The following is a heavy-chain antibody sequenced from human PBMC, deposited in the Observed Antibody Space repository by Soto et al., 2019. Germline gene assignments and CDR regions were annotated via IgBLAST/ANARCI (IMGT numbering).Heavy chain of an antibody. CDR1: GFTFSDYY. CDR3: ARDRDLITFGGVIVRFDAFDI. Sequence: GGSLRLSCAASGFTFSDYYMSWIRQAPGKGLEWVSYISSSGSTIYYADSVKGRFTISRDNAKNSLYLQMNSLRAEDTAVYYCARDRDLITFGGVIVRFDAFDIWGQGTMVTV. V-gene: IGHV3-11*01. CDR2: ISSSGSTI. D-gene: IGHD3-16*02. J-gene: IGHJ3*02.